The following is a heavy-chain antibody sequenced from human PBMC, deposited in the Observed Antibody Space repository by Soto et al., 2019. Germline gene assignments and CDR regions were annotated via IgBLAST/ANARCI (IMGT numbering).Heavy chain of an antibody. CDR1: GYIFTGYY. J-gene: IGHJ4*02. D-gene: IGHD6-19*01. CDR2: INPNSGDT. V-gene: IGHV1-2*04. CDR3: ATSRISIAVAGETEYYFDY. Sequence: ASVKVSCKASGYIFTGYYMHWVRQAPGQGLEWMGWINPNSGDTNYTQKFQGWVTMTRDTSISTAYMELSRLRSDDTAVYYCATSRISIAVAGETEYYFDYWGQGTPVTVS.